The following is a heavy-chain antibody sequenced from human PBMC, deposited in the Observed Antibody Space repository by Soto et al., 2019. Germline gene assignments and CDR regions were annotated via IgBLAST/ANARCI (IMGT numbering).Heavy chain of an antibody. J-gene: IGHJ6*02. CDR1: GFHFSSYG. CDR2: MSYDGSNK. Sequence: PGGSLRLSCAASGFHFSSYGMHWVRQAPGKGLEWVAVMSYDGSNKYYADSVKGRFTISRDNSKNTLYLQMNSLRAEDTAVYYCAKDGGYCSGGSCRGHVSYGMDVWGQGTTVTVSS. D-gene: IGHD2-15*01. CDR3: AKDGGYCSGGSCRGHVSYGMDV. V-gene: IGHV3-30*18.